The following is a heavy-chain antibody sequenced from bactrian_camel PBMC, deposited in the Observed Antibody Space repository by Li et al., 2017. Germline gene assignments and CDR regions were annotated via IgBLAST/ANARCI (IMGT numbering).Heavy chain of an antibody. CDR3: AADPTMYAACTTDWRGLRFGY. Sequence: VQLVESGGGSVQAGSTLRLNCTASGLTFGAYAWGWFRQAPGKTREGVAAHRPAGTTIYADSVKGRFTISQDTGKNTVYLQMNNTMPEDTARYYCAADPTMYAACTTDWRGLRFGYWGQGTQVTVS. CDR2: HRPAGTT. V-gene: IGHV3S55*01. D-gene: IGHD1*01. J-gene: IGHJ6*01. CDR1: GLTFGAYA.